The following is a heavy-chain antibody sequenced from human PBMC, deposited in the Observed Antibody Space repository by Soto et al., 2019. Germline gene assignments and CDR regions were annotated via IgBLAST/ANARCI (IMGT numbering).Heavy chain of an antibody. D-gene: IGHD2-15*01. CDR2: ISGSGGST. CDR1: GFTFSSYA. Sequence: GGSLRLSFAASGFTFSSYAMSWVRQAPGKGLEWVSAISGSGGSTYYADSVKGRFTISRDNSKNTLYLQMNSLRAEETAVYYCAKDRYCSGGSCYPDFDYWGQGTLVTVSS. CDR3: AKDRYCSGGSCYPDFDY. V-gene: IGHV3-23*01. J-gene: IGHJ4*02.